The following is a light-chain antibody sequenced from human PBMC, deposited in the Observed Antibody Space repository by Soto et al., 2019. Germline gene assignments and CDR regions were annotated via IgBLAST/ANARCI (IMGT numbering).Light chain of an antibody. V-gene: IGLV2-14*01. J-gene: IGLJ3*02. Sequence: QSALTQPASVSGSPGQSITISCTGTSSDLGAFNYVSWYQQHPGKAPKLMIYEVNNRPSGVSNRFSGSKSGNTASLTISGLQAEDEADYYCSSYTSSSTPWVFGGGTKLTVL. CDR2: EVN. CDR1: SSDLGAFNY. CDR3: SSYTSSSTPWV.